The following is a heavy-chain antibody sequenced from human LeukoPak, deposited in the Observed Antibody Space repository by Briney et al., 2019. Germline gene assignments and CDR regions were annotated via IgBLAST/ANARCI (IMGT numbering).Heavy chain of an antibody. CDR1: GYTFTSYD. CDR3: ARGDVRENWFDP. J-gene: IGHJ5*02. Sequence: ASMKVSCKASGYTFTSYDINWVRQATGQGLEWMGWMNPNSGNTGYAQKFQGRVTMTRNTSISTAYMELSSLRSEDTAVYYCARGDVRENWFDPWGQGTLVTVSS. D-gene: IGHD3-3*01. V-gene: IGHV1-8*01. CDR2: MNPNSGNT.